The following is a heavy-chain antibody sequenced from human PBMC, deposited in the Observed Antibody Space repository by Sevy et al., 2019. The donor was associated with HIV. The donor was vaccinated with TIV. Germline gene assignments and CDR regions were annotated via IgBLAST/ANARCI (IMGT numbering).Heavy chain of an antibody. D-gene: IGHD1-7*01. V-gene: IGHV4-31*03. CDR1: GGSISSGGYY. Sequence: TLSLPCTVSGGSISSGGYYWSWIRQHPEKGLEWIGNMYYSGSTYYNPSLKSRVIISADTSKNQFSLKLNSVTAADTAVYYCARVPNWNSGKYSTDVWGQGTTVTVSS. CDR3: ARVPNWNSGKYSTDV. J-gene: IGHJ6*02. CDR2: MYYSGST.